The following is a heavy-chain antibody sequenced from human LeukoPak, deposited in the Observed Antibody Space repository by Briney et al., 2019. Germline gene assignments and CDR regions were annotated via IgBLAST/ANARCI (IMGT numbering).Heavy chain of an antibody. D-gene: IGHD6-19*01. CDR1: GDSVSSNNGA. Sequence: SQTLSVTCAISGDSVSSNNGAWNWIRQSPSRGLEWLGRTYYRSKWYNEYAVSMRGRMTINADTSKNQFSLQLNSVTPEDTAIYYCARDLATSGWYTFDYWGQGTLVTVSS. V-gene: IGHV6-1*01. CDR2: TYYRSKWYN. CDR3: ARDLATSGWYTFDY. J-gene: IGHJ4*02.